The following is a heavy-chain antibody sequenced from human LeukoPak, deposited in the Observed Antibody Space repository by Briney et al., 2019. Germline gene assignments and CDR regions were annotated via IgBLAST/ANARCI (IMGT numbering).Heavy chain of an antibody. Sequence: GGSLRLSCTASGFTVSSDYMSWVRQAPGKGLEWVSVVYSGGNTYYADSVKGRFTISRDNSKNTLYLQMNSLSAEDTAVYYCAREPPGGGFDYWGQGTLVTVSS. CDR1: GFTVSSDY. CDR3: AREPPGGGFDY. D-gene: IGHD3-16*01. J-gene: IGHJ4*02. CDR2: VYSGGNT. V-gene: IGHV3-66*01.